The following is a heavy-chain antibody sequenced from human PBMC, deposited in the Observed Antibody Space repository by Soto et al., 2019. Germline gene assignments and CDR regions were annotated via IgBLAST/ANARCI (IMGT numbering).Heavy chain of an antibody. D-gene: IGHD3-16*02. CDR1: GGSISSGGYY. Sequence: SETLSLTCTVSGGSISSGGYYWSWIRQHPGKGLEWIGYIYYSGSTYYNPSLKSRVTISVDTSKNQFSLKLSSVTAADTAVYYCARGASSLDAFDIWGQGTMVTVSS. V-gene: IGHV4-31*03. CDR3: ARGASSLDAFDI. J-gene: IGHJ3*02. CDR2: IYYSGST.